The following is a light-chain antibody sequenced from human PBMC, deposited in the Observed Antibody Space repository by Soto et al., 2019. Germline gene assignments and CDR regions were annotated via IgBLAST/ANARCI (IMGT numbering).Light chain of an antibody. CDR1: QSISSY. CDR3: QQYYSYPPGT. J-gene: IGKJ5*01. Sequence: DIQMTQSPSSLSASVGDRVTITCRASQSISSYLNWYQQKPGKAPKLLIYAASSLQGGVPSRFSGSGSGTDFTLTISCLQSEDFATYYCQQYYSYPPGTFGQGTRLEIK. V-gene: IGKV1-39*01. CDR2: AAS.